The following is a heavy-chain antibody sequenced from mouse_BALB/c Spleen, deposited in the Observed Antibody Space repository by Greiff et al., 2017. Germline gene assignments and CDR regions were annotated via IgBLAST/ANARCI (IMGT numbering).Heavy chain of an antibody. D-gene: IGHD1-1*01. CDR1: GFTFSSYA. CDR2: ISSGGSYT. J-gene: IGHJ2*01. CDR3: ARRNSTVVPFDY. Sequence: EVMLVESGGGLVKPGGSLKLSCAASGFTFSSYAMSWVRQTPEKRLEWVATISSGGSYTYYPDSVKGRFTISRDNAKNTLYLQMSSLRSEDTAMYYCARRNSTVVPFDYWGQGTTLTVSS. V-gene: IGHV5-9-1*01.